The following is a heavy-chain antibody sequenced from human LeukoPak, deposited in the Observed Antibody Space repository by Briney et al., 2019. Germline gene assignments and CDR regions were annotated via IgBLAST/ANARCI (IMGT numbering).Heavy chain of an antibody. V-gene: IGHV1-3*01. CDR1: GYTFTSYA. J-gene: IGHJ5*02. CDR3: ARDLKYYDSSGYSIWFDP. D-gene: IGHD3-22*01. Sequence: ASVKVPCKASGYTFTSYAMDWVRQAPGQRLEWMGWINAGNGNTKYSQKFQGRVTITRDTSASTAYMELSSLRSEDTAVYYCARDLKYYDSSGYSIWFDPWGQGTLVTVSS. CDR2: INAGNGNT.